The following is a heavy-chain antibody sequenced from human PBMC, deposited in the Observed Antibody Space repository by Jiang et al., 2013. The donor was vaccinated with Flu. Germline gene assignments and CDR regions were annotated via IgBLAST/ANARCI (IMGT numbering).Heavy chain of an antibody. CDR1: GGSISSGGYY. V-gene: IGHV4-31*03. D-gene: IGHD3-22*01. CDR3: ARIDYYDSSGGFDP. CDR2: IYYSGST. Sequence: PGLVKPSQTLSLTCTVSGGSISSGGYYWSWIRQHPGKGLEWIGYIYYSGSTYYNPSLKSRVTISVDTSKNQFSLKLSSVTAADTAVHYCARIDYYDSSGGFDPWGQGTLVTVSS. J-gene: IGHJ5*02.